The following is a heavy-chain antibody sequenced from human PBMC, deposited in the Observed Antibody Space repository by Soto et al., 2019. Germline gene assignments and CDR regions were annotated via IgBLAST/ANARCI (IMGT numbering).Heavy chain of an antibody. CDR2: IRSKTNSYAT. Sequence: EGQLVESGGGLVQPGGSLKLSCAASGFTFGGSAMHWVRQASGKGLEWVGHIRSKTNSYATAYAESVKGRFTISRDDSINTAYLQMNSRKSEDTAVYFWTRQTDAVQWLVVPTDYNFDYWGQGTLVTVSS. CDR1: GFTFGGSA. V-gene: IGHV3-73*02. D-gene: IGHD6-19*01. J-gene: IGHJ4*02. CDR3: TRQTDAVQWLVVPTDYNFDY.